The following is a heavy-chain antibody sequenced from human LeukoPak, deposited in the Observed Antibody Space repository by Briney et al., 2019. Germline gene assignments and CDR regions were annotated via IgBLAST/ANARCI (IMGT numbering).Heavy chain of an antibody. CDR3: ARRPTYDSSGYSGYYFDY. J-gene: IGHJ4*02. D-gene: IGHD3-22*01. V-gene: IGHV4-39*01. CDR1: GGSISRSTYY. Sequence: SETLSLTCTVSGGSISRSTYYWGWIRQPPGKGLEWIGSIYYSGSTYYNPSLKSRVTISVDTSKNQFSLKLSSVTAADTAVYYCARRPTYDSSGYSGYYFDYWGQGTLVTVSS. CDR2: IYYSGST.